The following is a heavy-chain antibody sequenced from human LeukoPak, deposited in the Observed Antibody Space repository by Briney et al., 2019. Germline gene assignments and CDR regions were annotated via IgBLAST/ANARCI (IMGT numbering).Heavy chain of an antibody. V-gene: IGHV4-61*02. Sequence: SETLSLTCTVSGGSISSGSHYWSWIRQPAGKGLEWIGRIYTSGSTNYNPSLKSRVTISVDTSKNQFSLKLSSVTAADTAVYYCARSSRPLTYYYDSSGYYSFDYWGQGTLVTVSS. D-gene: IGHD3-22*01. CDR1: GGSISSGSHY. CDR3: ARSSRPLTYYYDSSGYYSFDY. CDR2: IYTSGST. J-gene: IGHJ4*02.